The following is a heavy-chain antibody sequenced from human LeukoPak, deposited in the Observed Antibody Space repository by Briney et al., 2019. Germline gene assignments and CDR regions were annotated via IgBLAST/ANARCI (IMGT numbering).Heavy chain of an antibody. J-gene: IGHJ4*02. CDR1: GGSISSYY. D-gene: IGHD6-13*01. CDR2: IYISGST. Sequence: PSETMSLTCTVSGGSISSYYWSWIRQPAGKGLEWIGRIYISGSTNYNPSFNPGVTISIDTSKNQRPLKLSSVTAADTAVYYCARAGDSSSWYEGGYYFDYWGQGTLVTVSS. V-gene: IGHV4-4*07. CDR3: ARAGDSSSWYEGGYYFDY.